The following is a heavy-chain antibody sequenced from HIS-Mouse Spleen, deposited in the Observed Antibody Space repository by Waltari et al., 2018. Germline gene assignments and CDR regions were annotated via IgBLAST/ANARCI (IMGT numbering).Heavy chain of an antibody. J-gene: IGHJ3*02. CDR3: ASQELGIDAVDI. CDR2: CYHRGST. D-gene: IGHD7-27*01. V-gene: IGHV4-38-2*02. Sequence: QVQLQESGPGLVKPSETLSLTCTVSGYSISSGYYWGWIRQPPGKGLGGMGCCYHRGSTYGNPSLTSRVHITVDTSKNQFSLKLSAVTAADTAVYDCASQELGIDAVDIWGQGTMVTVSS. CDR1: GYSISSGYY.